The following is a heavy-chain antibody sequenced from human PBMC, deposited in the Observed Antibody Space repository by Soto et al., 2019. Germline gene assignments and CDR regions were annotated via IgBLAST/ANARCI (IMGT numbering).Heavy chain of an antibody. CDR1: GGSVSSNSAA. V-gene: IGHV6-1*01. CDR2: TYYRSKWYN. Sequence: SQTLPLTCAITGGSVSSNSAAWNWIRQSPSRGLEWLGRTYYRSKWYNDYAVSVKSRITINPDTSKNQFSLQLNSVTPEDTAVYYCARDAYCSSTSCYRGYYYYGMDVWGQGTTVTVSS. CDR3: ARDAYCSSTSCYRGYYYYGMDV. J-gene: IGHJ6*02. D-gene: IGHD2-2*02.